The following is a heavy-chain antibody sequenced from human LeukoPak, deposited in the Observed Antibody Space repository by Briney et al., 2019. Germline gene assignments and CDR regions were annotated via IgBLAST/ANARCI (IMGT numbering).Heavy chain of an antibody. CDR3: ASKSSAYYYYGMDV. D-gene: IGHD3-16*02. V-gene: IGHV1-69*04. Sequence: ASVKVSCKASGGTFSSYAISWVRQAPGQGLEWMGRIIPILGIANYAQKFQGRVTITADKYTSTAYMELSSLRSEDTAVYYCASKSSAYYYYGMDVWGQGTTVTVSS. CDR1: GGTFSSYA. CDR2: IIPILGIA. J-gene: IGHJ6*02.